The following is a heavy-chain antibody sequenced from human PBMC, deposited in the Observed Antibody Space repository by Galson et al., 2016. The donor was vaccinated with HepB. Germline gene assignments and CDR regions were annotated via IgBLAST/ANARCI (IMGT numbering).Heavy chain of an antibody. V-gene: IGHV3-30*18. CDR3: AKSGISSSYQYMDV. CDR2: ISYDGNYK. CDR1: GFAFRNFG. D-gene: IGHD6-6*01. J-gene: IGHJ6*03. Sequence: SLRLSCAASGFAFRNFGMHWVRQAPGKGLEWVAVISYDGNYKYYADAVKGRFTISRDDSKNTVFLQMSSLRAEDTAVYYCAKSGISSSYQYMDVWGIGTTVSVSS.